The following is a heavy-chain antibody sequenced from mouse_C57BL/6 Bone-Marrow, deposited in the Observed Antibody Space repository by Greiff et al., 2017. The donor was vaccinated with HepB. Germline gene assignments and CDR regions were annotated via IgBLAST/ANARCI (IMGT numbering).Heavy chain of an antibody. CDR1: GFNIKDDY. Sequence: EVQLQQSGAELVRPGASVKLSCTASGFNIKDDYMHWVKQRPEQGLEWIGWIDPENGDTEYASKFQGKATITADTSSNTAYLQLSSLTSEDTAVYYCTTRVTTVVATFSYYFDYWGQGTTLTVSS. CDR2: IDPENGDT. J-gene: IGHJ2*01. CDR3: TTRVTTVVATFSYYFDY. D-gene: IGHD1-1*01. V-gene: IGHV14-4*01.